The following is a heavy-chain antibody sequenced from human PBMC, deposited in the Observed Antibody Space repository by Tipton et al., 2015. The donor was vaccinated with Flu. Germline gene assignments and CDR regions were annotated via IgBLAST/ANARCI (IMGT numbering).Heavy chain of an antibody. V-gene: IGHV4-39*07. Sequence: GLVKPSETLSLTCTVSGASISSRSYYWGWIRQPPGKGPEWIGCIYSSGSTYYNPSLKSRVTISLDTSKNQFSLKLSSVTAADTAVYYCAREKDSSGSEYFQHWGQGTLVTVSS. D-gene: IGHD6-19*01. CDR3: AREKDSSGSEYFQH. CDR1: GASISSRSYY. CDR2: IYSSGST. J-gene: IGHJ1*01.